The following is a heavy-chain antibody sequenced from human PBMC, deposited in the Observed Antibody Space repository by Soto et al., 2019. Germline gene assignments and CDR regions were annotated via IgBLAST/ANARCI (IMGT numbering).Heavy chain of an antibody. V-gene: IGHV3-66*01. D-gene: IGHD1-26*01. CDR3: GRDRGWGGTYCGLDY. Sequence: EVQLVESGGGLVQPGGSLRLSCAVSGFTVSTNYMSWVRQAPGKGLEWVSVIYRDGSTYYADSVKGRFSISRDNSXXTLYLQMNSLRAEDTAVYYCGRDRGWGGTYCGLDYWGQGTLVIVSS. CDR1: GFTVSTNY. CDR2: IYRDGST. J-gene: IGHJ4*02.